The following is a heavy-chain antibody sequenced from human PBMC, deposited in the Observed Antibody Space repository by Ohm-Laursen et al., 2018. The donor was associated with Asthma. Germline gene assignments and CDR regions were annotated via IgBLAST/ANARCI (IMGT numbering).Heavy chain of an antibody. V-gene: IGHV3-74*01. D-gene: IGHD3-10*01. J-gene: IGHJ4*02. CDR3: ARDYYGSGAY. CDR1: GFTFSGYW. CDR2: INSDGSST. Sequence: SLRISCTASGFTFSGYWMQWVRQAPGKGLVWVSRINSDGSSTTYADSVRGRFTISRDNAKNTLYLQINSLRAEDTAVYYCARDYYGSGAYWGQGTLVTVSS.